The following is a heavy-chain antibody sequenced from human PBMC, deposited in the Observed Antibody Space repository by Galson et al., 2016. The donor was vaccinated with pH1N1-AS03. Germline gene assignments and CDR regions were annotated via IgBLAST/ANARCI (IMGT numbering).Heavy chain of an antibody. CDR2: IRNDGSNE. Sequence: SLRLSCAASGFTFSYYGMHWVRQAPGKGLEWVASIRNDGSNEHYADSVKGRFTISRDNSKNTPHLQMNSLTPEDTAVYYCAKDQGGSGRPGYWGQGTLVTVSS. V-gene: IGHV3-30*02. CDR1: GFTFSYYG. J-gene: IGHJ4*02. D-gene: IGHD3-10*01. CDR3: AKDQGGSGRPGY.